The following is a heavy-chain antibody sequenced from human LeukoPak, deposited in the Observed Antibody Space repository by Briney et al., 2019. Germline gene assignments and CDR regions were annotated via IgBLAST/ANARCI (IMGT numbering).Heavy chain of an antibody. CDR2: IYPGDSDT. J-gene: IGHJ6*02. V-gene: IGHV5-51*01. CDR3: ARPGITMVRGVMNFYYGMDV. CDR1: GYSFTSYW. D-gene: IGHD3-10*01. Sequence: GESLKISCKGSGYSFTSYWIGWVRQMPGKGLEWMGIIYPGDSDTTYSPSFQGQVTISADKSISTAHLQWNSLKASDTAMYYCARPGITMVRGVMNFYYGMDVWGLGTTVTVSS.